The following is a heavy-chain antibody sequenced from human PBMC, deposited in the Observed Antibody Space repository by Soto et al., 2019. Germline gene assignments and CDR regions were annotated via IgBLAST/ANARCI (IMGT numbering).Heavy chain of an antibody. V-gene: IGHV1-8*01. D-gene: IGHD4-17*01. CDR3: ARWDYGYYARFDY. CDR2: MNPNSGNT. Sequence: AAVKVSCKASGYTFTSHDINWVRQATGQGLEWMGWMNPNSGNTGYAQKFQGRVTMTRNTSISTAYMELSSLRSEDTAVYYCARWDYGYYARFDYWGQGTLVTVSS. J-gene: IGHJ4*02. CDR1: GYTFTSHD.